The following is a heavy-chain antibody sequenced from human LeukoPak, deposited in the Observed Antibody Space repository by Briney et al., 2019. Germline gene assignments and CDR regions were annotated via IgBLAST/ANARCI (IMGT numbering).Heavy chain of an antibody. CDR3: ARESGYEIDY. V-gene: IGHV3-30*02. J-gene: IGHJ4*02. Sequence: GGSLRLSCAASGFSFSSYGMHWVRQAPGKGLEWVAFIRYDGSNKYYADSVKGRFTISRDNSKNTLYLQMNSLRAEDTAVYYCARESGYEIDYWGQGTLVTVSS. D-gene: IGHD5-12*01. CDR2: IRYDGSNK. CDR1: GFSFSSYG.